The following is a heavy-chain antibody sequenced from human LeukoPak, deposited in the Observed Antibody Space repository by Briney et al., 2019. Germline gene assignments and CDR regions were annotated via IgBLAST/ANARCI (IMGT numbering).Heavy chain of an antibody. CDR2: IKQDGSEK. Sequence: GGSLRLSCAASGFTFSSYSMQWVRQAPGKGLEWVANIKQDGSEKYYVDSVKGRFTISRDNAKNSLYLQMNSLRAEDTAVYYCARVGIVVVPAAMIWYYYYYMDVWGKGTTVTVSS. CDR1: GFTFSSYS. CDR3: ARVGIVVVPAAMIWYYYYYMDV. V-gene: IGHV3-7*01. D-gene: IGHD2-2*01. J-gene: IGHJ6*03.